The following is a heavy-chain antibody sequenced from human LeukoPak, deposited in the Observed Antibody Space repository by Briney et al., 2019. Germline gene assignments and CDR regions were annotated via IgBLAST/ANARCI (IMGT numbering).Heavy chain of an antibody. V-gene: IGHV4-59*01. CDR3: AREEEWLFDY. J-gene: IGHJ4*02. Sequence: PSETLSLTCTVSGGSISSYYWSWIRQPPGKGLEWIGYIYYSGSTNYNPSLKSRFTISVDTSKNQFSLKLSSVTAADTAVYYCAREEEWLFDYWGQGTLVTVSS. CDR2: IYYSGST. D-gene: IGHD3-3*01. CDR1: GGSISSYY.